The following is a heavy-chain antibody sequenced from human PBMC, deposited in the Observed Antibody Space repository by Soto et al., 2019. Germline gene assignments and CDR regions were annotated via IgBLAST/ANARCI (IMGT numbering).Heavy chain of an antibody. CDR2: IKPDGSEQ. Sequence: ETLSLTCTVSGGSISTYYMTWVRQAPGKGPEWVANIKPDGSEQYCVDSVKGRFTISRDNANNSLYLQMNSLRAEDTAVYFCARGNWNYYYGFDVWGQGTTVTVSS. J-gene: IGHJ6*02. V-gene: IGHV3-7*01. CDR3: ARGNWNYYYGFDV. D-gene: IGHD1-20*01. CDR1: GGSISTYY.